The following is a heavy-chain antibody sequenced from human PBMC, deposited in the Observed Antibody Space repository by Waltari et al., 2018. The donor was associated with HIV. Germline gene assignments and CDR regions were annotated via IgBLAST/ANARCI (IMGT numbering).Heavy chain of an antibody. J-gene: IGHJ4*02. CDR1: GIDFDLLN. V-gene: IGHV3-21*02. D-gene: IGHD1-1*01. CDR3: VRDRTSMTTGDFDS. CDR2: ISRARYLS. Sequence: VELVESGGGLFTPGQSLRLSCNAYGIDFDLLNRTWVRQVPGRGLAGVASISRARYLSYYSDSLKGRISISRDNAKKSLFLQINSLTADDTGLYFCVRDRTSMTTGDFDSWGQGVPVIVSS.